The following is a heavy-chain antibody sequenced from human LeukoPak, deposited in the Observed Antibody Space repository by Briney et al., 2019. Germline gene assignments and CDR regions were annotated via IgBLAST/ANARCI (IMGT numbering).Heavy chain of an antibody. CDR1: GGSISSYY. V-gene: IGHV4-59*08. Sequence: SETLSLTCTVSGGSISSYYWSWIRQSPGKGLEWIGYIYYDGNTNYNPSLKSRVTISLDTSKNQFSLEMSSVTAADTAVYYSVRHVLFSYYYYMDVWGTGTTVTVSS. J-gene: IGHJ6*03. D-gene: IGHD2-21*01. CDR3: VRHVLFSYYYYMDV. CDR2: IYYDGNT.